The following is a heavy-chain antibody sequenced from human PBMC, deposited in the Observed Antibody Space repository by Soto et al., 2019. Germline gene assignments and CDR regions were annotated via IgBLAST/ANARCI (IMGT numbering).Heavy chain of an antibody. Sequence: EVQLVQSGAEVKTPGESLKISCKGSGYTFTSYWIGWVRQMPGKGLEWMGIIYPGDSDTMYSPSFQGHVTISVDKSINTAYLQWSSLKASDTAIYYCARLYGDFGYWGQGTPVTVSS. CDR3: ARLYGDFGY. D-gene: IGHD4-17*01. CDR2: IYPGDSDT. V-gene: IGHV5-51*03. J-gene: IGHJ4*02. CDR1: GYTFTSYW.